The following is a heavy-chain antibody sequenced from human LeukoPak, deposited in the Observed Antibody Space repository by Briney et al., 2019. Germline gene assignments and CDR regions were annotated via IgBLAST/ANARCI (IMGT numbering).Heavy chain of an antibody. V-gene: IGHV1-69*13. CDR2: IIPIFGTA. Sequence: ASVKVSCKASGYTFTDYYMHWVRQAPGQGLEWMGGIIPIFGTANYAQKFQGRVTITADESTSTAYMELSSLRSEDTAVYYCARDASIQLYYFDYWGQGTLVTVSS. D-gene: IGHD5-18*01. J-gene: IGHJ4*02. CDR3: ARDASIQLYYFDY. CDR1: GYTFTDYY.